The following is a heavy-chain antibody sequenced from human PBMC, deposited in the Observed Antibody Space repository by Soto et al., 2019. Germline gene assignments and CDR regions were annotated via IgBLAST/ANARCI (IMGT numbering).Heavy chain of an antibody. CDR1: GFTFSNYA. J-gene: IGHJ4*02. Sequence: PGGSLRLCCAASGFTFSNYAMNWIRQAPGKGLEWLSSISANGRNAYYADSVKGRFTISRDRSKNTLYLQLDSLRVEDTAIYFCAKDLSSGVWIALSASFDSWGQGTLVTVSS. D-gene: IGHD3-3*01. V-gene: IGHV3-23*01. CDR2: ISANGRNA. CDR3: AKDLSSGVWIALSASFDS.